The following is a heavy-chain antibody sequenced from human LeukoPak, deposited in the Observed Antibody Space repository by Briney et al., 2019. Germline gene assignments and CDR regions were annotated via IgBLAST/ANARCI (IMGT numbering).Heavy chain of an antibody. V-gene: IGHV1-46*01. CDR2: INPSGGST. CDR3: ARDLPYYDSSGYYGDAFDI. D-gene: IGHD3-22*01. CDR1: GYTFTSYY. Sequence: ASVKVSCKASGYTFTSYYMHWVRQAPGQGLEWMGIINPSGGSTSYAQKFQGRVTMTRDTSTSTVYMELSSLRSEDTAVYYCARDLPYYDSSGYYGDAFDIWGQGTMVTVSS. J-gene: IGHJ3*02.